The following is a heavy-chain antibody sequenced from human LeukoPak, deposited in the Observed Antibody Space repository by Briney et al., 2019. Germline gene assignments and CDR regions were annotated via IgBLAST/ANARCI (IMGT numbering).Heavy chain of an antibody. CDR3: ATVVVVAAPPLGWFDP. Sequence: SETQSLTCAVYGGPFSGYYWSWIRQPPGKGLEWIGEINHSGSTNYNPSLKSRVTISVDTSKNQFSLKLSSVTAADTAVYYCATVVVVAAPPLGWFDPWGQGTLVTVSS. J-gene: IGHJ5*02. V-gene: IGHV4-34*01. CDR2: INHSGST. D-gene: IGHD2-15*01. CDR1: GGPFSGYY.